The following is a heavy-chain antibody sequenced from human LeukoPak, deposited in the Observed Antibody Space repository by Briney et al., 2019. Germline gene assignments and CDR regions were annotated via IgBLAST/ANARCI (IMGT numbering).Heavy chain of an antibody. CDR3: ARLVPSMIRYCSGGSCPNWFDP. D-gene: IGHD2-15*01. Sequence: GASVKVSCKASGYTFTSYAMNWVRQAPGQGLEWMGWINTNTGNPTYAQGFTGRFVFSLDTSVSTAYLQISSLKAEDTAVYYCARLVPSMIRYCSGGSCPNWFDPRGQGTLVTVSS. CDR2: INTNTGNP. J-gene: IGHJ5*02. CDR1: GYTFTSYA. V-gene: IGHV7-4-1*02.